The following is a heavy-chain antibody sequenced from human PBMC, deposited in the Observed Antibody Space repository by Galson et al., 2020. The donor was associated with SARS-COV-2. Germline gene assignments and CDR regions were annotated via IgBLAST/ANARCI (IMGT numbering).Heavy chain of an antibody. D-gene: IGHD6-13*01. V-gene: IGHV4-39*07. CDR3: SRDQGCGSGWSIVDPFDH. Sequence: ASETLSLTCTVSGGSISTNNCFWGWIRQPPGKGLEWIGSIYYGGTTYYNPSLKSRLTISMDTSKNQFSLNLSSVTAADTAVYYCSRDQGCGSGWSIVDPFDHWGQGTLVTVSS. J-gene: IGHJ4*02. CDR2: IYYGGTT. CDR1: GGSISTNNCF.